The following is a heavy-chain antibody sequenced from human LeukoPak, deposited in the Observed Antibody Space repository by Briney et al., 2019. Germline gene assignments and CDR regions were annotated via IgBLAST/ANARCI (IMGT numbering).Heavy chain of an antibody. V-gene: IGHV3-23*01. CDR1: GFTFSDYA. D-gene: IGHD5-18*01. CDR3: AKILVVDTAMDQGLGYFDY. J-gene: IGHJ4*02. Sequence: PGGSLRLSCPASGFTFSDYAMTWVRQAPGKGLEWVSAITASGGGTFYADSVKGRFTISRDNSKNTLYLQMNSLRAEDTAVYYCAKILVVDTAMDQGLGYFDYGGQGTLVTVSS. CDR2: ITASGGGT.